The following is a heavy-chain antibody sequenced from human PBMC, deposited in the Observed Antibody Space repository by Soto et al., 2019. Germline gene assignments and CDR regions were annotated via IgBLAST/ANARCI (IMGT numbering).Heavy chain of an antibody. CDR2: IKVDGSEK. J-gene: IGHJ1*01. Sequence: DVQLVDSGGGLVQSGGSLRLSCAASGFIFKDYWMNWVRQAPGKGLEWVANIKVDGSEKNYVDSVKGRFTISRDNAKNSLYLHMNNLRAEDTAVYYCARDEICDGVKCTLGYFQEWGQGTLVTVSS. D-gene: IGHD2-21*01. CDR3: ARDEICDGVKCTLGYFQE. CDR1: GFIFKDYW. V-gene: IGHV3-7*03.